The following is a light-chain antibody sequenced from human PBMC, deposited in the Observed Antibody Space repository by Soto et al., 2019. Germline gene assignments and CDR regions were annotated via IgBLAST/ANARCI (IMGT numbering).Light chain of an antibody. CDR1: QSISSW. J-gene: IGKJ4*01. CDR2: DAS. V-gene: IGKV1-5*01. CDR3: KQYITYSLLT. Sequence: DIQMTQSPSTLSASVGDRVTITCRASQSISSWLAWYQQKPGKAPKLLIYDASSLESGVPSRFSGSGSGTEFTLTISSLQPDDFATYYCKQYITYSLLTFGGGTKVEIK.